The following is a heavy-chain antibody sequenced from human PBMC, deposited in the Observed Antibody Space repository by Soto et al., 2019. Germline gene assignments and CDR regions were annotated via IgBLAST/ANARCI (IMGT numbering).Heavy chain of an antibody. J-gene: IGHJ6*02. Sequence: QVQLQESGPGVVKPSGTLSLTCGVSGGSISSDYWWAWVRQSPGRGLEWIGEIFHSGSTHYNPSLESRVTMSVDIVNNHFSLKLMSVTAADTAVYYCARGIKMWSQVYYGMDVWGQGTTVTVSS. CDR2: IFHSGST. D-gene: IGHD2-21*01. CDR3: ARGIKMWSQVYYGMDV. CDR1: GGSISSDYW. V-gene: IGHV4-4*02.